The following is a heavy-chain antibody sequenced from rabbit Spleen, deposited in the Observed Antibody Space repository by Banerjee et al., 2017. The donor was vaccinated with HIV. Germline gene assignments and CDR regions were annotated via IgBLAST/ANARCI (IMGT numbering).Heavy chain of an antibody. Sequence: QSLEESGGGLVKPAGSLTLTCKTSGVSLINKDVMCWVRQAPGRGLEWIACINIVSGKSVSASGAKGRFTMSRTPSTTVPLQMTSLTAADTATYFCARDLVAVIGWKCNLWGPGTLVT. V-gene: IGHV1S40*01. CDR3: ARDLVAVIGWKCNL. CDR1: GVSLINKDV. CDR2: INIVSGKS. D-gene: IGHD1-1*01. J-gene: IGHJ4*01.